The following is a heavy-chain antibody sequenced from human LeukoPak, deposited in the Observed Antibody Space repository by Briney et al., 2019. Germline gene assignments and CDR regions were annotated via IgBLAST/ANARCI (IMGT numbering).Heavy chain of an antibody. V-gene: IGHV3-30*19. CDR3: ARELVTPASLGLYYYYYMDV. CDR2: IWYDGSNK. Sequence: GRSLRLSCAASGFTFSSYGMHWVRQAPGKGLEWVAVIWYDGSNKYYADSVKGRFTISRDNSKNTLYLQMNSLRAEDTAVYYCARELVTPASLGLYYYYYMDVWGKGTTVTVSS. CDR1: GFTFSSYG. J-gene: IGHJ6*03. D-gene: IGHD2-21*02.